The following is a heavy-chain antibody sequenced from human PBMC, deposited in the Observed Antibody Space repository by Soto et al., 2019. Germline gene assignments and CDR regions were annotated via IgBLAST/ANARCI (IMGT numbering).Heavy chain of an antibody. Sequence: QVQLVQSGAEVKKPGASVKVSCKASGYTFTSYGISWVRQAPGQGLEWMGWIRAYNGNTNYAQKLQGRVTMTTATSTSTAHMELRRLRSDDTAVYYGARDLPTMDVWGQGTTVTVSS. CDR1: GYTFTSYG. CDR3: ARDLPTMDV. V-gene: IGHV1-18*01. J-gene: IGHJ6*02. CDR2: IRAYNGNT.